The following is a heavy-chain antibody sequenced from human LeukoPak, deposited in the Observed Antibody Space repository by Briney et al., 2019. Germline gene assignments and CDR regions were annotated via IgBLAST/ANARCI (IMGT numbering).Heavy chain of an antibody. CDR3: ARGLMVVAATPGWFDP. V-gene: IGHV1-46*01. CDR1: GYTFTSYY. D-gene: IGHD2-15*01. Sequence: ASVTVSCTASGYTFTSYYMHWVRQAPGQGLEWMGIINPSGGSTSYAQKFQGRVTMTRATSTSTVYMELSSLRSEDTAVYYCARGLMVVAATPGWFDPWGQGTLVTVSS. CDR2: INPSGGST. J-gene: IGHJ5*02.